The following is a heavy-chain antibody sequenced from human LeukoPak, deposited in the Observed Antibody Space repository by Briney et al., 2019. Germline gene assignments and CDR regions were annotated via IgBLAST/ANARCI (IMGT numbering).Heavy chain of an antibody. V-gene: IGHV3-64*01. CDR2: ISSNGGST. CDR1: GFTFSSYP. CDR3: ARTTKEFDILTGYYFDY. J-gene: IGHJ4*02. D-gene: IGHD3-9*01. Sequence: GGSLRLSCAASGFTFSSYPMHWVRQAPGKGLEYVSAISSNGGSTYYANSVKGRFTISRDNSKNTLYLQMGSLRAEDMAVYYCARTTKEFDILTGYYFDYWGQGTLVTVSS.